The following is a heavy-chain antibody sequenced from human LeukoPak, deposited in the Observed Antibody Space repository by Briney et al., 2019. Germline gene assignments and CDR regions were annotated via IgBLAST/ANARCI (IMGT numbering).Heavy chain of an antibody. D-gene: IGHD3-10*02. CDR1: GFTFSSYA. CDR3: AKFFTGEYVRAFDV. J-gene: IGHJ3*01. CDR2: ISYDGSNK. V-gene: IGHV3-30*18. Sequence: PGRSLRLSCAASGFTFSSYAMHWVRQAPGKGLEWVAVISYDGSNKYYADSVKGRFTIFRDNSKNTLYLQMNSLRAEDTAVYYCAKFFTGEYVRAFDVWGQGTMVTVSS.